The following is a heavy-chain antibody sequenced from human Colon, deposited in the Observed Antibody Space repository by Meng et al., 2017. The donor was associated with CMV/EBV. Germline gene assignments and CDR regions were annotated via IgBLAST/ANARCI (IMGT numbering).Heavy chain of an antibody. Sequence: SETLSLTCAVYGGSFSGYYWSWIRQPPGKGLEWIGEINHSGSTNYNPSLKSRVTISVHTSKNQFSLQLSSVTAADTAIYYCARERIDTPAAFDIWGRGTMVTVSS. J-gene: IGHJ3*02. CDR2: INHSGST. V-gene: IGHV4-34*01. D-gene: IGHD2/OR15-2a*01. CDR3: ARERIDTPAAFDI. CDR1: GGSFSGYY.